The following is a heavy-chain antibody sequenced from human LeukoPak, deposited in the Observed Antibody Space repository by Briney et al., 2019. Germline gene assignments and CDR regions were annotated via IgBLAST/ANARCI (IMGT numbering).Heavy chain of an antibody. J-gene: IGHJ5*02. CDR1: GYSFTSYW. Sequence: GEALQISCKGSGYSFTSYWIGWVRPMPRKGLEWRGIIYSGDSDTRYSPSFQGQVTISADKSISTAYLQWSSLKASDTAMYYCARPRGVLPNYDFWSGYLGVWFDPWGQGTLVTVSS. D-gene: IGHD3-3*01. CDR2: IYSGDSDT. CDR3: ARPRGVLPNYDFWSGYLGVWFDP. V-gene: IGHV5-51*01.